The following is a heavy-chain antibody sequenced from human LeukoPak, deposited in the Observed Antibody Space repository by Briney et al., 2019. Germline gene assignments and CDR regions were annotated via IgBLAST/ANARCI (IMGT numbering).Heavy chain of an antibody. D-gene: IGHD1-26*01. Sequence: PSETLSLTCTVSGGSISSSSYYWGWIRQPPGKGLEWIGSIYYSGSTYYNPSLKSRVTISVDTSKNQFSLKLSSVTAADTAVYYCAREGEVSYSAEVVDYWGQGTLVTVSS. CDR1: GGSISSSSYY. J-gene: IGHJ4*02. CDR2: IYYSGST. CDR3: AREGEVSYSAEVVDY. V-gene: IGHV4-39*07.